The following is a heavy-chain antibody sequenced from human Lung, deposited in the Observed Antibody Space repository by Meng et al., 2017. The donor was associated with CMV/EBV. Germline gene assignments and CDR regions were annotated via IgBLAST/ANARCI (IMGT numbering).Heavy chain of an antibody. J-gene: IGHJ4*02. V-gene: IGHV1-2*02. Sequence: ASVKVSCKTSGYTFTGYYLHWVRQAPGQGLEYMGSIDPHNGDTNYAQKFQGRVTMTRDTSIDTAYMELSRLRSDDTAVYFWARGPGEATFTSLDAFWGQGTVVTVSS. CDR1: GYTFTGYY. CDR3: ARGPGEATFTSLDAF. CDR2: IDPHNGDT. D-gene: IGHD3-16*01.